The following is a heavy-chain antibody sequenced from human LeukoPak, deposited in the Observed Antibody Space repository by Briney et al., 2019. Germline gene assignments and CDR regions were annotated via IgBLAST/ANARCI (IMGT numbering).Heavy chain of an antibody. V-gene: IGHV3-7*03. J-gene: IGHJ4*02. CDR2: IKQDGSEK. Sequence: PGGSLRLSCAASGFTFSSYAMSWVRQAPGKGLEWVANIKQDGSEKYYVDSVKGRFTISRDNAKNSLYLQMNSLRAEDTAVYYCTTDGDSGYDPRGYWGQGTLVTVSS. CDR1: GFTFSSYA. CDR3: TTDGDSGYDPRGY. D-gene: IGHD5-12*01.